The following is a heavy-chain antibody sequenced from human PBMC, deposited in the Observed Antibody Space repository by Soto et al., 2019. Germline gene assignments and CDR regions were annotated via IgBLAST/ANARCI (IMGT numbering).Heavy chain of an antibody. J-gene: IGHJ5*02. CDR1: GVTFSSFA. CDR3: ARSTGSGSRPGTHRFNWFDP. Sequence: QVQLVQSGAEVKQPGSSVKVSCQASGVTFSSFAISWVRQAPGQGLEWMGGIIPIFRTPNYAQNFQGRVTITADESTSSLYMELCRLRSEDTAVYYCARSTGSGSRPGTHRFNWFDPWGQGTLVTVSS. V-gene: IGHV1-69*01. CDR2: IIPIFRTP. D-gene: IGHD5-12*01.